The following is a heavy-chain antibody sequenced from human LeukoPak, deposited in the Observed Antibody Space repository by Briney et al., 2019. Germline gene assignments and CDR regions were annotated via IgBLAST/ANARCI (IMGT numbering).Heavy chain of an antibody. Sequence: PGGSLRLSCAASGFTFSTYSMNWVRQATGKGLVWVSYISGSSGTIYYADSVKGRITISRDNAKNTLYLQVNSVRDEDTAVYHCARTRGWYGDYFDYWGQGTLVTVSS. CDR2: ISGSSGTI. CDR1: GFTFSTYS. CDR3: ARTRGWYGDYFDY. V-gene: IGHV3-48*02. J-gene: IGHJ4*02. D-gene: IGHD6-19*01.